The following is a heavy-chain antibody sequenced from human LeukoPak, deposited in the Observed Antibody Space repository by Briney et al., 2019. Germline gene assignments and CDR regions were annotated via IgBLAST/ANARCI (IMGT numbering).Heavy chain of an antibody. J-gene: IGHJ4*02. CDR3: ARGNFFCSSTSCYMGYLYYFDY. CDR2: IYYSGST. D-gene: IGHD2-2*02. V-gene: IGHV4-59*12. CDR1: GGSISSYY. Sequence: SETLSLTCTVSGGSISSYYWSWIRQPPGKGLEWIGYIYYSGSTNYNPSLKSRVTISVDTSKNQFSLKLSSVTAADTAVYYCARGNFFCSSTSCYMGYLYYFDYWGQGTLVTVSS.